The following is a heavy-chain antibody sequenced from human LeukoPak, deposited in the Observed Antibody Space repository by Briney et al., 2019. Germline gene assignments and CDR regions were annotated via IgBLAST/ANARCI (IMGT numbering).Heavy chain of an antibody. J-gene: IGHJ4*02. Sequence: GGSLRLSCAASGFTFSSYDMHWVRQAPGKGLEWVAVIWYDGSNINYGDSVKGRFAISRDNSRNTLYLQMNSLRAEDTALYYCAREPTTLNGCSVSRRHHYFDHWGQGALVIVSS. D-gene: IGHD5-24*01. CDR2: IWYDGSNI. V-gene: IGHV3-33*01. CDR3: AREPTTLNGCSVSRRHHYFDH. CDR1: GFTFSSYD.